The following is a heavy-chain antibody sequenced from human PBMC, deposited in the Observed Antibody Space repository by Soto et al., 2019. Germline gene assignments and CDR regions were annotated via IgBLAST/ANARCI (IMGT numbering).Heavy chain of an antibody. J-gene: IGHJ4*02. D-gene: IGHD3-10*01. CDR2: IKEDGSKK. Sequence: EVQLVESGGGLVQPGGSLRLSCAASGFTFSTYWMSWVRQAPGKGLEWVANIKEDGSKKYYADSVKGRFTISRDNAKNSLYLQMNSLRAEDTAVYYCARVRSWCVDYWGQGTLVTVSS. CDR3: ARVRSWCVDY. CDR1: GFTFSTYW. V-gene: IGHV3-7*03.